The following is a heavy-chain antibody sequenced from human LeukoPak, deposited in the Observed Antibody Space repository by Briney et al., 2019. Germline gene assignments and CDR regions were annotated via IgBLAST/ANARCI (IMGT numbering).Heavy chain of an antibody. D-gene: IGHD5-24*01. J-gene: IGHJ3*02. V-gene: IGHV3-11*01. CDR2: ISSSGSTI. Sequence: PGGSLRLSCAASGFTFSKYYMSWIRQAPGKGLEWVSYISSSGSTIYYADSVKGRFTISRDNAKNSLNLQMNSLKSEDTAVYYSARVRDGYNDAYDIWGQGTMVTVSS. CDR3: ARVRDGYNDAYDI. CDR1: GFTFSKYY.